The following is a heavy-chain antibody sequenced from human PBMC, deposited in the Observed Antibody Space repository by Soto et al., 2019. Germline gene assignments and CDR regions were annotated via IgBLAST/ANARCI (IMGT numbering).Heavy chain of an antibody. Sequence: LRLSCAASGFSFSSHVMSWVRQAPGKGLEWVSSISGSGGGTYYADSVKGRFTISRDNSKNTLYLQMNSLRAEDTAVYYCAKDRYYDDSSGLSPSPDFDYWGQGTLVTVSS. J-gene: IGHJ4*02. CDR3: AKDRYYDDSSGLSPSPDFDY. CDR1: GFSFSSHV. D-gene: IGHD3-22*01. V-gene: IGHV3-23*01. CDR2: ISGSGGGT.